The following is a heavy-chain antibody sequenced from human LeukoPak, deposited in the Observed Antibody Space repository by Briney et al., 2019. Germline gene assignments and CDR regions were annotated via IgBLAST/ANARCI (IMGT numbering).Heavy chain of an antibody. CDR2: ISSSGSTI. CDR1: GFTFSSYE. Sequence: GGPLRLSCAASGFTFSSYEMNWVRQAPGKGLEWVSYISSSGSTIYYADSVKGRFTISRDNAKNSLYLQMNSLRAEDTAVYYCARDEPYYYDSSGYYPEYFQHWGQGTLVTVSS. J-gene: IGHJ1*01. CDR3: ARDEPYYYDSSGYYPEYFQH. V-gene: IGHV3-48*03. D-gene: IGHD3-22*01.